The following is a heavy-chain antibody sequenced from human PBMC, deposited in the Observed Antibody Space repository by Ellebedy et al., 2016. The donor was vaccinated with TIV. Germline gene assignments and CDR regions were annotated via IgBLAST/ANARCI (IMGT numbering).Heavy chain of an antibody. J-gene: IGHJ5*02. V-gene: IGHV4-34*01. CDR3: ARSDMVRGVMEFNP. Sequence: SETLSLTXAVYGGSFSGYYWSWIRQPPGKGLEWIGEINHSGSTNYNPSLKSRVTISVDTSKNQFSLKLSSVTAADTAVYYCARSDMVRGVMEFNPWGQGTLVTVSS. D-gene: IGHD3-10*01. CDR2: INHSGST. CDR1: GGSFSGYY.